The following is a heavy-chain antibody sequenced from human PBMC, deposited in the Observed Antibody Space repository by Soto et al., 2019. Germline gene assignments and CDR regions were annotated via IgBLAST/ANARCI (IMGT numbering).Heavy chain of an antibody. Sequence: SETLSLTCTVSGSSISSSGYYWGWIRQPPGRGLEWIGSLYYNVGTYYNPSLKSRVTISADTSANQFSLMVNSVTAADTAIYYCARVTSRHWVDYWGQGTLVTVSS. J-gene: IGHJ4*02. CDR1: GSSISSSGYY. V-gene: IGHV4-39*01. D-gene: IGHD3-16*01. CDR2: LYYNVGT. CDR3: ARVTSRHWVDY.